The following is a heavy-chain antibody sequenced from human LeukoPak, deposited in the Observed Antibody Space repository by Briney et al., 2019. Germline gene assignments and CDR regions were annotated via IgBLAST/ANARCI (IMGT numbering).Heavy chain of an antibody. CDR3: ATSGYSSSWPVGY. CDR1: GGSISSYY. J-gene: IGHJ4*02. D-gene: IGHD6-13*01. V-gene: IGHV4-4*07. Sequence: SETLSLTCTVSGGSISSYYWSWIRQPAGKGLEWIGRIYTSGGTNYNPSLKSRVTMSVDTSKNQFSLKLSSVTAADTAVYYCATSGYSSSWPVGYWGQGTLVTVSS. CDR2: IYTSGGT.